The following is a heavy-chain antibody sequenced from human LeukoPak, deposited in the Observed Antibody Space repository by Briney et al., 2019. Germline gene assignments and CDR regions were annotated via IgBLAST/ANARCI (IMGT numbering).Heavy chain of an antibody. CDR2: INHSGST. V-gene: IGHV4-34*01. Sequence: SETLSLACAVYGGSLSGYYWSWIRQPPGKGLEWIGEINHSGSTNYNPSLRSRVTISVDTSKNQFSLKLSSVTAADAAVYYCARGGSAAAEGNWFDPWGQGTLVTVSS. CDR3: ARGGSAAAEGNWFDP. J-gene: IGHJ5*02. CDR1: GGSLSGYY. D-gene: IGHD6-13*01.